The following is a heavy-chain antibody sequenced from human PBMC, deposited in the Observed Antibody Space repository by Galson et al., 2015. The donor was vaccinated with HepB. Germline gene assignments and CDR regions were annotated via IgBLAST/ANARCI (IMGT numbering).Heavy chain of an antibody. CDR3: SRGHLFGVI. CDR1: GFTYSNYW. J-gene: IGHJ4*02. V-gene: IGHV3-49*04. D-gene: IGHD3-10*02. CDR2: IRNKAYGETT. Sequence: SLRLSCAVSGFTYSNYWMSWVRQAPGKGLEWVGFIRNKAYGETTQYAASVKGRFTISRDDSKSIAYLQMDSLKTEDTAVYFCSRGHLFGVIWGQGTLVTVSS.